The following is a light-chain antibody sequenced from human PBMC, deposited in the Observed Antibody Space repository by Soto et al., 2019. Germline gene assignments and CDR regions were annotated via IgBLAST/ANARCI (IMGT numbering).Light chain of an antibody. CDR3: QQYNNWPIT. Sequence: IVLTQSPDTLSVSPGERATLSRRASQTVGSNLAWYQQKPGQAPRLLIYGASTRASDTPARFSGSGSVTEFALTISSLQSEDFAVYYCQQYNNWPITFGQGTRLEIK. V-gene: IGKV3D-15*01. CDR1: QTVGSN. J-gene: IGKJ5*01. CDR2: GAS.